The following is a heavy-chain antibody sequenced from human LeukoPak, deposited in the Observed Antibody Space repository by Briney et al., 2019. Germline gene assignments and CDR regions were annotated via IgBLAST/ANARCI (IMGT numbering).Heavy chain of an antibody. CDR3: ARVDYTGNGNLY. J-gene: IGHJ4*02. CDR1: GLTLTIYW. V-gene: IGHV3-7*01. Sequence: GGSLRLSCAASGLTLTIYWMTWVRQAPGKGLEWVANINQDGSKKYYLDSVKGRFTISRDIAENSLYLQMNSLRVEDTAIYYCARVDYTGNGNLYWGQGTLVTVSS. D-gene: IGHD4-23*01. CDR2: INQDGSKK.